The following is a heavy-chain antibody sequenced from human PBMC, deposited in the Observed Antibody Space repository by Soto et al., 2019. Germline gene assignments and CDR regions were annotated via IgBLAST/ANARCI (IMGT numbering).Heavy chain of an antibody. CDR2: MYYTGNT. D-gene: IGHD3-9*01. V-gene: IGHV4-59*01. J-gene: IGHJ3*01. Sequence: QVQLQESGPGLVKPSETLSLTCTVSGDSFGTYYWSWIRQPPGKGLEWIGYMYYTGNTNYNPSLKSRVTISLDTSRNQYSLKLRSVTAADTAVYFCARYFDWPNAFDVWGQGTMVTVSS. CDR1: GDSFGTYY. CDR3: ARYFDWPNAFDV.